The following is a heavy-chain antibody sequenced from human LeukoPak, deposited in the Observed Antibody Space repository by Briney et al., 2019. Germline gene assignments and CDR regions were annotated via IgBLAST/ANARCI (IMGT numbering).Heavy chain of an antibody. V-gene: IGHV1-18*01. D-gene: IGHD3-10*01. CDR1: GYTFTSYG. CDR2: ISPDNGDT. Sequence: ASVKVSCKASGYTFTSYGISWVRQAPGQGLQWMGLISPDNGDTKSAQNLQGRVILTTDTSTGTAYMELRSLRSDDTAVYYCASGSYYFDYLGQGTLVTVSS. CDR3: ASGSYYFDY. J-gene: IGHJ4*02.